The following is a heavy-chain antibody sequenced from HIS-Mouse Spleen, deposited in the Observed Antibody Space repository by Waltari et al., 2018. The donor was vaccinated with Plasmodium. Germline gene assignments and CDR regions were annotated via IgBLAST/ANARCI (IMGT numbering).Heavy chain of an antibody. D-gene: IGHD3-3*01. CDR3: ARVTSSGVYWYFDL. V-gene: IGHV4-34*01. CDR2: IKHSGST. J-gene: IGHJ2*01. CDR1: GGSFSGYY. Sequence: QVQLQQWGAGLLKPSENLSLTCAVYGGSFSGYYWSWIRKPPGKGLEWIGEIKHSGSTNNNPSLTSRVTISVDTSKNQSSLKLSSVPAADTAVYYCARVTSSGVYWYFDLWGRGTLVTVSS.